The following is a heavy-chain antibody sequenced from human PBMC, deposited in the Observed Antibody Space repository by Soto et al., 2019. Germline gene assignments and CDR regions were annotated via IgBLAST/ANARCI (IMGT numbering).Heavy chain of an antibody. J-gene: IGHJ4*02. CDR3: ARESEELTSNFDY. Sequence: EVQLVESGGGLVKPGGSLSLSCAASGFPFTRFSMNWVRQAPGKGLEWVSSISSTTNYIYYGDSMKGRFTSSRDNAKNSLYLEMNSLRAEDTAVYYCARESEELTSNFDYWGQGTLVTVSS. D-gene: IGHD1-7*01. CDR1: GFPFTRFS. CDR2: ISSTTNYI. V-gene: IGHV3-21*06.